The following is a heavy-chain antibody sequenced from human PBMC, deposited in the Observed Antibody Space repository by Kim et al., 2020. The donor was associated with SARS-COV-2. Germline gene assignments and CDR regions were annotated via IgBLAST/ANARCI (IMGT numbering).Heavy chain of an antibody. J-gene: IGHJ6*02. D-gene: IGHD3-9*01. Sequence: GRFTSSRDNAKNSLYMQMNSLRAEDTAVYYCAREVTGCYNYYYYVYGMDVWGQGTTVTVSS. V-gene: IGHV3-11*05. CDR3: AREVTGCYNYYYYVYGMDV.